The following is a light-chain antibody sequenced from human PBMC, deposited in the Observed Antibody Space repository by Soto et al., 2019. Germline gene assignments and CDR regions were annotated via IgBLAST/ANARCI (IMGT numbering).Light chain of an antibody. CDR2: EVS. Sequence: DVVMTQTPLSLSVAPGQPASISCKSSQSLLHITGETFLFWYLQKPGQSPQLLIYEVSTRVSGVPDRFSGRGSGTYFTLEISRVETDDVGIYYGMQSTHLPPTFGQGTRLGIE. J-gene: IGKJ5*01. V-gene: IGKV2D-29*02. CDR3: MQSTHLPPT. CDR1: QSLLHITGETF.